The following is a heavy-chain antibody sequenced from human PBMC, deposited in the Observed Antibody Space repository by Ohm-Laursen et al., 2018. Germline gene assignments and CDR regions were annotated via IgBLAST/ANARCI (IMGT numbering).Heavy chain of an antibody. Sequence: GSLRLSCTASRFTFSFYSMNWVRQAPGKGLEWVSYISSSSSTIYYADSVKGRFTISRDNAKNSLYLHMNSLRAEDTGVYYCARDTFDSFDIWGQGTMVTVSS. CDR2: ISSSSSTI. V-gene: IGHV3-48*04. CDR3: ARDTFDSFDI. J-gene: IGHJ3*02. CDR1: RFTFSFYS.